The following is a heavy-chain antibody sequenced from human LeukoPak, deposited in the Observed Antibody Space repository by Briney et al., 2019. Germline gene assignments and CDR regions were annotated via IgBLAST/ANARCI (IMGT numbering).Heavy chain of an antibody. Sequence: PSATLSLTCTVSGGSISSGDYYRSWIRQPPGKGLEWIGYIYYSGSTYYNPSLKSRVTISVDTSKNQFSLKLSSVTAADTAVYYCASKLLWFGEDAFDIWGQGTMVTVSS. J-gene: IGHJ3*02. CDR2: IYYSGST. CDR3: ASKLLWFGEDAFDI. D-gene: IGHD3-10*01. V-gene: IGHV4-30-4*08. CDR1: GGSISSGDYY.